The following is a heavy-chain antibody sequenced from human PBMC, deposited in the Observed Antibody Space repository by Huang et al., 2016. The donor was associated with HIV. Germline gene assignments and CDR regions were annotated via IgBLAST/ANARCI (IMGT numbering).Heavy chain of an antibody. D-gene: IGHD3-22*01. CDR3: VRDPRIQSWLNYFDY. Sequence: EVQLVESGGGLVQPGGSLRLSCAASGFTFSSYWMHWVRQAPGKGLVWVSRIKSDGSSSGSADSVKGRFTISSDNAKNTLYLQMNSLRAEDTAVYYCVRDPRIQSWLNYFDYWGQGTLVSVSS. V-gene: IGHV3-74*01. CDR1: GFTFSSYW. CDR2: IKSDGSSS. J-gene: IGHJ4*02.